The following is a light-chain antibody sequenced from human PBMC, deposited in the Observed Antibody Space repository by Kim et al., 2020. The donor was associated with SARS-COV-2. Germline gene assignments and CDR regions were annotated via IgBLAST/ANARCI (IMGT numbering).Light chain of an antibody. CDR2: KDT. Sequence: SSELTQPSSVSVSPGQTARITCSGDVLAKKYARWFQQKPGQAPVLLIYKDTERPSGIPERFSGSSSGTTVTLTISGAQVEDEADYYCYSAADNNRVFGGGTQLTVL. J-gene: IGLJ3*02. CDR3: YSAADNNRV. V-gene: IGLV3-27*01. CDR1: VLAKKY.